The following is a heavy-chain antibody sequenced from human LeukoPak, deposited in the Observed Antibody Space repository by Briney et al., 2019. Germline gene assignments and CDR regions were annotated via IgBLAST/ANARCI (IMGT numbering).Heavy chain of an antibody. Sequence: SETLSLTCTVSGGSISSYYWSWIRQPPGKGLEWIGYIYYSGSTNYNPSLKSRVTISVDTSKNRFSLKLSSVTAADTAVYYCAVNYDILTGYSDAFDIWGQGTMVTVSS. CDR1: GGSISSYY. CDR2: IYYSGST. J-gene: IGHJ3*02. CDR3: AVNYDILTGYSDAFDI. V-gene: IGHV4-59*01. D-gene: IGHD3-9*01.